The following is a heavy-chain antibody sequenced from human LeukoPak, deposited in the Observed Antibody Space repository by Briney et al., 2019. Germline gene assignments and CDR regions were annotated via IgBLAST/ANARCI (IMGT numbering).Heavy chain of an antibody. CDR2: IYYSGST. J-gene: IGHJ4*02. CDR1: GGSISSSSYY. V-gene: IGHV4-39*01. Sequence: SGTLSLTCTVSGGSISSSSYYWGWIRQPPGKGLEWIGSIYYSGSTYYNPSLKSRVTISVDTSKNQFSLKLSSVTAADTAVYYCARRGNLGQGTLVTVSS. CDR3: ARRGN. D-gene: IGHD3-16*01.